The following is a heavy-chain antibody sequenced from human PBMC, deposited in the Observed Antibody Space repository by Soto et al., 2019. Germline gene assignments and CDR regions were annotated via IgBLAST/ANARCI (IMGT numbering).Heavy chain of an antibody. V-gene: IGHV4-59*08. D-gene: IGHD4-17*01. Sequence: QVQLQESGPGLVKPSETLSLTCTVSGVSISSQYWSWIRQPPGKGLEWIGYVHYSGSTNYNPSLKSLITLSMDTSKNRFSLKLSSVTAADAAVYYCARFHDYGYFDYWGQGTLVPVSS. CDR3: ARFHDYGYFDY. CDR1: GVSISSQY. CDR2: VHYSGST. J-gene: IGHJ4*02.